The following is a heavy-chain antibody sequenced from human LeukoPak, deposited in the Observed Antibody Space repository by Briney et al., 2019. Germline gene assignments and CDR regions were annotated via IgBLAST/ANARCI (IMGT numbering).Heavy chain of an antibody. Sequence: ASVKVSCKVSGYTLTELSMHWVRQAPGKGLEWMGGFDPEDGETIYAQKFQGRDTMTEDTSTDTAYMELSSLRSEDTAVYYCATDGYSSGWYDYWGQGTLVTVSS. CDR3: ATDGYSSGWYDY. CDR1: GYTLTELS. CDR2: FDPEDGET. V-gene: IGHV1-24*01. D-gene: IGHD6-19*01. J-gene: IGHJ4*02.